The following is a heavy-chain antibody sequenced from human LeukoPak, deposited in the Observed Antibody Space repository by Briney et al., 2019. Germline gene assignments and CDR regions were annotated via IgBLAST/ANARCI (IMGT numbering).Heavy chain of an antibody. D-gene: IGHD3-10*01. J-gene: IGHJ3*02. Sequence: ASVKVSCKASGYTFTGYYMHWVRQAPGQGLEWMGWINPNSGGTNYAQKFQGRVTMTRDTSISTAYMELSRLRYDDTAVYYCASALLLAVTFDIWGQETMVTVSS. CDR1: GYTFTGYY. CDR3: ASALLLAVTFDI. CDR2: INPNSGGT. V-gene: IGHV1-2*02.